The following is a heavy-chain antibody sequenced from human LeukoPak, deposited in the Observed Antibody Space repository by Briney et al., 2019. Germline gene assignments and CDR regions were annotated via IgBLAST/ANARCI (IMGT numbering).Heavy chain of an antibody. CDR1: GGTFSSYA. J-gene: IGHJ4*02. CDR2: VIPIFGTA. D-gene: IGHD5-18*01. Sequence: SVKVSCKASGGTFSSYAISWVRQAPGQGLEWMGGVIPIFGTANYAQKFQGRVTITADKSTSTAYMELSSLRSEDTAVYYCARARGDTAMDYYFDYWGQGTLVTVSS. CDR3: ARARGDTAMDYYFDY. V-gene: IGHV1-69*06.